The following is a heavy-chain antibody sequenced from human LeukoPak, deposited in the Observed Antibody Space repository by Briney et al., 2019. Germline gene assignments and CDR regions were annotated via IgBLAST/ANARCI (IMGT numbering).Heavy chain of an antibody. CDR1: GGSISNYY. V-gene: IGHV4-59*01. Sequence: PSETLSLTCTVSGGSISNYYWNWIRQSPGKGLEWIGFICYTGFTNYNPSLKNRVTISVDTSKNQFSLKLNSVTAADTAVFYCARDYNYGFSGAFDIWGQGTMVTVSS. CDR2: ICYTGFT. D-gene: IGHD5-18*01. CDR3: ARDYNYGFSGAFDI. J-gene: IGHJ3*02.